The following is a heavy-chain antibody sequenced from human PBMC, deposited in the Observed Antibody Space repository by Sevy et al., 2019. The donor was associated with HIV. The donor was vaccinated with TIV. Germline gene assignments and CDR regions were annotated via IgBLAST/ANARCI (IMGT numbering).Heavy chain of an antibody. J-gene: IGHJ2*01. CDR3: ARAAYCGGDCYAGYWYFDL. D-gene: IGHD2-21*02. CDR1: GGTFSSYA. Sequence: ASVKSSCKASGGTFSSYAISWVRQAPGQGLEWMGGIIPIFGTANYAQKFQGRVTITADKSTSTAYMELSSLRSEDTAVYYCARAAYCGGDCYAGYWYFDLWGRGTLVTVSS. CDR2: IIPIFGTA. V-gene: IGHV1-69*06.